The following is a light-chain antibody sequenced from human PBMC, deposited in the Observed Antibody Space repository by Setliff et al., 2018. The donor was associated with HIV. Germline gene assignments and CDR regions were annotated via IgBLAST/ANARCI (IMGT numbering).Light chain of an antibody. CDR2: WAS. Sequence: DIVMTQSPDSLAVSLGERATINCKSSQSVLYSSNNKNYLAWYQQKSGQPPKLLIYWASTRESGVPDRFSGSGSGTYFTLTISSLQAEDVAVYYCQQYYSTPPSVGGGTKVDIK. V-gene: IGKV4-1*01. CDR1: QSVLYSSNNKNY. J-gene: IGKJ4*01. CDR3: QQYYSTPPS.